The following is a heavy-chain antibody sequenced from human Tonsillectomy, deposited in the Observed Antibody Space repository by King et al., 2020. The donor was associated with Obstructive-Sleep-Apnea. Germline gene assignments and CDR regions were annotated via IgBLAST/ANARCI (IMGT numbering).Heavy chain of an antibody. V-gene: IGHV4-4*07. CDR2: IHIRGNT. D-gene: IGHD3-10*01. Sequence: MQLQESGPGLVKPSETLSLICTVSGGSINSYYWSWIRQPAGKGLEWMGLIHIRGNTNYNPSLKILVTMSGDTSKNPFALQMGSVTAADTAVYYCARVSGYYGSGSYSFYYGMDVWGQGTTVTVSS. CDR3: ARVSGYYGSGSYSFYYGMDV. J-gene: IGHJ6*02. CDR1: GGSINSYY.